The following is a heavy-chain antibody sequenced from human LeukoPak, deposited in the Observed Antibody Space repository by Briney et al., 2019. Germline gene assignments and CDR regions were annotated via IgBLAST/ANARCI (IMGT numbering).Heavy chain of an antibody. J-gene: IGHJ4*02. CDR3: ASLSGYGSSRFDY. Sequence: GGSLRLSCAASGFTFSSYSMNWVRQAPGKGLEWVSSISSSSSYIYYADSVKGRFTISRDNAKNSLYLQMNSLGSEDTAVYYCASLSGYGSSRFDYWGQGTLVTVSS. CDR2: ISSSSSYI. CDR1: GFTFSSYS. V-gene: IGHV3-21*04. D-gene: IGHD5-12*01.